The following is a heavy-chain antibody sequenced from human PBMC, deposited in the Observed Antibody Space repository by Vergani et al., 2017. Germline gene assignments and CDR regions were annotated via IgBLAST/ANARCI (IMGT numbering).Heavy chain of an antibody. J-gene: IGHJ4*02. D-gene: IGHD1-14*01. CDR2: INAGNGNT. V-gene: IGHV1-3*01. CDR1: GYTFTSYA. Sequence: QVQLVQSGAEVKKPGASVKVSCKASGYTFTSYAMHWVRQAPGQRLEWMGWINAGNGNTKYSQKFQGRVTITRDTSASTAYMELSSLRSEDTAVYYCARDGRIDAEGTELDYWGQGTLVTVSS. CDR3: ARDGRIDAEGTELDY.